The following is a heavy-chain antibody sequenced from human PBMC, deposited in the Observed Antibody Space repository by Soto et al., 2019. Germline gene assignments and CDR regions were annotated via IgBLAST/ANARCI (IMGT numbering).Heavy chain of an antibody. CDR2: INTSGSS. Sequence: PSETLSLTCIVSGGSLSSNYWSWVRRPAGKGLEWIGRINTSGSSSYNPSLKSRVTMSVDTSKNQFSLNLNSVTAADTAIYYCARDWSYWGRGTLVTVSS. CDR1: GGSLSSNY. V-gene: IGHV4-4*07. J-gene: IGHJ4*02. CDR3: ARDWSY.